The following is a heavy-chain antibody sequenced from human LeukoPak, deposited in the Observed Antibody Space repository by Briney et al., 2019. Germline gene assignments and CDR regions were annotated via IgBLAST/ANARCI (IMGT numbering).Heavy chain of an antibody. CDR1: GGSFSGYY. D-gene: IGHD2-15*01. CDR3: ARDQVADYFDY. CDR2: INHSGST. J-gene: IGHJ4*02. V-gene: IGHV4-34*01. Sequence: SETLSLTCAVYGGSFSGYYWSWIRQPPGKGLEWIGEINHSGSTNYNPSLKSRVTISVDTSKNQFSLKLSSVTAADTAVYYCARDQVADYFDYWGQGTLVTVSS.